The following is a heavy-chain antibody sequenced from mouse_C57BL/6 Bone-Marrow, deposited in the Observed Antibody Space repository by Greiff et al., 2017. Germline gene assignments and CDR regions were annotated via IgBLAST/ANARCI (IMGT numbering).Heavy chain of an antibody. D-gene: IGHD1-1*01. CDR1: GFSLTSYG. CDR2: IWSGGST. CDR3: ARNEAYYYGSSYYYAMDY. J-gene: IGHJ4*01. V-gene: IGHV2-2*01. Sequence: QVQLKESGPGLVQPSQSLSITCTVSGFSLTSYGVHWVRQSPGKGLEWLGVIWSGGSTDYNAAFISRLSISKDNSKSQVFFKMNSLQADDTAIYYCARNEAYYYGSSYYYAMDYWGQGTSVTVSS.